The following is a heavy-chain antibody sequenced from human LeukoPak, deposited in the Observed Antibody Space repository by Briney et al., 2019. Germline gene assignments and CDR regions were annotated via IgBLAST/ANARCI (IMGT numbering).Heavy chain of an antibody. CDR3: AKSGGRWSHFDY. Sequence: GGSLRLSCAASGFIFINYAMNWVRQAPGKGLEWVADIDNDGGETYYTDSVKGRFTISRDNSKNRLYLQMNSLRAEDTALYYCAKSGGRWSHFDYWGQGTLVTVSS. CDR1: GFIFINYA. J-gene: IGHJ4*02. D-gene: IGHD2-15*01. CDR2: IDNDGGET. V-gene: IGHV3-23*01.